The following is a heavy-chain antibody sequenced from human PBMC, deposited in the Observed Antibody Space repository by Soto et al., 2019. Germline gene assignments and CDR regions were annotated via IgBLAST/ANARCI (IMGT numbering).Heavy chain of an antibody. CDR2: IYPGDSDT. J-gene: IGHJ5*02. Sequence: GESLKISCTGVGYSFTSYWIGWVRQMPGKGLEWMGIIYPGDSDTRYSPSFQGQVTISADKSITTAYLQWSSLKASDTAMYYCARGYCTTTICDPWFDPWGQGTMVTVSS. CDR1: GYSFTSYW. D-gene: IGHD2-2*01. CDR3: ARGYCTTTICDPWFDP. V-gene: IGHV5-51*01.